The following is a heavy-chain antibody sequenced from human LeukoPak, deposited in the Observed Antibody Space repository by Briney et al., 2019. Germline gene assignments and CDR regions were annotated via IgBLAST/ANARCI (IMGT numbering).Heavy chain of an antibody. CDR2: ISHDGSNK. CDR1: GFTFSSYA. CDR3: ARDLGGSGSYYYYYYGMDV. V-gene: IGHV3-30-3*01. J-gene: IGHJ6*02. Sequence: GGSLRLSCAASGFTFSSYAMHWVRQAPGKGLEWVAVISHDGSNKYYADSVKGRFTISRDNSKNTLYLQMNSLRAEDTAVYYCARDLGGSGSYYYYYYGMDVWGQGTTVTVSS. D-gene: IGHD3-10*01.